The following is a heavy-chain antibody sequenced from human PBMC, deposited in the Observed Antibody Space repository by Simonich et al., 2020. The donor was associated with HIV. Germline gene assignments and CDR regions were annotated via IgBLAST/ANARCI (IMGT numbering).Heavy chain of an antibody. CDR3: AAVKYYYDSSGFSYDGVDV. D-gene: IGHD3-22*01. CDR1: GYTLTELS. CDR2: VKPEDVET. V-gene: IGHV1-24*01. Sequence: QVQLVQSGAEVKKPEASVKVSCKVSGYTLTELSMHWVRQAPGKGVEWMGGVKPEDVETNNAQEFQVRVTMTEDSTTDTAHMELSSLTAEDTAVYFCAAVKYYYDSSGFSYDGVDVWGQGTMVTVSS. J-gene: IGHJ3*01.